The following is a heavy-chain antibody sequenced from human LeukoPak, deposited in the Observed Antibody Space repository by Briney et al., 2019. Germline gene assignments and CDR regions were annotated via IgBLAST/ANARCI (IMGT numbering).Heavy chain of an antibody. CDR2: GYYSGST. CDR1: GGSISSSTYY. J-gene: IGHJ4*02. Sequence: SETLSLTCSVSGGSISSSTYYWGWIRQPPGKGLEWIGSGYYSGSTYYNPSLKSRVTISVDTSKNQFSLKLSSVSATDTAVYYCARHQYSSSDSPVDYWGQGTLVTVSS. V-gene: IGHV4-39*01. CDR3: ARHQYSSSDSPVDY. D-gene: IGHD6-6*01.